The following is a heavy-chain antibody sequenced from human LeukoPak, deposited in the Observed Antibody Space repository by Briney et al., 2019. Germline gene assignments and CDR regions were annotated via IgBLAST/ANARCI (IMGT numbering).Heavy chain of an antibody. CDR1: GYTFTNYE. D-gene: IGHD3-22*01. Sequence: VSVKVSCTASGYTFTNYEINWVRQATGQGLEWMGWMNPDSGDTAYAQKFQGRITMTRSTSISTAYMEMNSLRSEDTAVYYCARGLGTYDSSELTWPMISFWGQGTLVTVSS. J-gene: IGHJ4*02. V-gene: IGHV1-8*01. CDR3: ARGLGTYDSSELTWPMISF. CDR2: MNPDSGDT.